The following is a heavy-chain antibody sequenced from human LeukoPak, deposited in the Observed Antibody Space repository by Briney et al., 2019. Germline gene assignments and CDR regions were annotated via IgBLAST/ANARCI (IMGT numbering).Heavy chain of an antibody. CDR2: IKSKTDGGTT. CDR1: GFTFSNAW. D-gene: IGHD3-10*01. J-gene: IGHJ4*02. V-gene: IGHV3-15*01. Sequence: TGGSLRLSCAASGFTFSNAWMSWVRQAPGKGLEWVGLIKSKTDGGTTDYAAPVKGSFTISRDDSENTLYLQMNSLKTEDTAVYYCTTVSLWFGELFYYWGQGTLVTVSS. CDR3: TTVSLWFGELFYY.